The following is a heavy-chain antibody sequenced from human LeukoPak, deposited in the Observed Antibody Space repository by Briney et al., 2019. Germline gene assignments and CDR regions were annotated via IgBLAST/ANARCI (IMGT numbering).Heavy chain of an antibody. CDR3: VYYDSSGYLDY. D-gene: IGHD3-22*01. CDR1: GYSISSGYY. Sequence: PSETLSLTCAVSGYSISSGYYWGWIRQPPGKGLEWIGIIYHSGSTYYNPSLKSRVTISVDTSKNQFSLKLSSVTAADTAVYYCVYYDSSGYLDYWGQGTLVTVSS. V-gene: IGHV4-38-2*01. J-gene: IGHJ4*02. CDR2: IYHSGST.